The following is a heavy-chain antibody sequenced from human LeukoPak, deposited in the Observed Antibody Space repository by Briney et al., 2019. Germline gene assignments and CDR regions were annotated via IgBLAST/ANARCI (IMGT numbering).Heavy chain of an antibody. Sequence: PGGSLRLSCAASGFTFSTYAMSWVRQIPGKGLEWVSAIGGSDDGTYYADSVKGRFTISRDNSRNTLYLQMNTLRAEDTAVYFCAKSPVSSCRGSFCYPFDYWGQGNLVTVSS. V-gene: IGHV3-23*01. J-gene: IGHJ4*02. CDR1: GFTFSTYA. CDR3: AKSPVSSCRGSFCYPFDY. D-gene: IGHD2-15*01. CDR2: IGGSDDGT.